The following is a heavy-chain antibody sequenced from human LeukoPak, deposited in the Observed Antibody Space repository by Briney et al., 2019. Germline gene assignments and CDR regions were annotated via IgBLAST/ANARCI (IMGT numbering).Heavy chain of an antibody. D-gene: IGHD5-18*01. CDR2: IYYSGST. CDR3: ARHGGPSHSDGYLYYLDF. V-gene: IGHV4-39*01. CDR1: GGPISSSSYY. J-gene: IGHJ4*02. Sequence: KPSETLSLTCTVSGGPISSSSYYWGWIRQPPGKGLEWIGSIYYSGSTYYNPSLKSRVTISVDTSKNQFSLRLNSVTAADTAVYFCARHGGPSHSDGYLYYLDFWGQGTLVTVSS.